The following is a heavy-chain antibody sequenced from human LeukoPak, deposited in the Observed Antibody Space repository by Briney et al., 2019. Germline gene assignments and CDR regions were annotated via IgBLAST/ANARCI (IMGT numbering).Heavy chain of an antibody. V-gene: IGHV1-69*10. Sequence: SVKVSCKASGGTFSSYAISWVRQAPGQGLEWMGGIIPILGIANYAQKFQGRVTITADKSTSTAYMELSSLRSEDTAVYYCAKGTVVTQGYYYGMDVWGQGTTVTVSS. CDR3: AKGTVVTQGYYYGMDV. D-gene: IGHD4-23*01. CDR2: IIPILGIA. CDR1: GGTFSSYA. J-gene: IGHJ6*02.